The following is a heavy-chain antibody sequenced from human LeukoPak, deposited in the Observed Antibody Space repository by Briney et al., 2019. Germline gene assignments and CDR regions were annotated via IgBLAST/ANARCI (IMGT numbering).Heavy chain of an antibody. CDR2: IWYDGSNK. Sequence: GRSLRLSCAASGFTFSSYGMHWVRQAPGKGLEWVAVIWYDGSNKFYADSVKGRFTISRDNSKNTLYLQVDSLRADDTAVYHCAKGRAVTVPYTFDFWGQRTLLTVSS. V-gene: IGHV3-33*06. CDR1: GFTFSSYG. J-gene: IGHJ4*02. D-gene: IGHD4-17*01. CDR3: AKGRAVTVPYTFDF.